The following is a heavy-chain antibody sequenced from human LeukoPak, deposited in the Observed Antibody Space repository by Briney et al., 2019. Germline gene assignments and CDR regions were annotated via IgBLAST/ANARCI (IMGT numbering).Heavy chain of an antibody. CDR2: ISAYNGNT. CDR3: ARDGYCSTTNCYPTENWFDP. V-gene: IGHV1-18*01. Sequence: GSVKVSCKASGYTFTSYGISWVRPAPGQGLEWMGWISAYNGNTNYAQKLQGRVTMTTDTSTSTAYMELRSLRSDDTAVYYCARDGYCSTTNCYPTENWFDPWGQGTLVTVSS. J-gene: IGHJ5*02. CDR1: GYTFTSYG. D-gene: IGHD2-2*03.